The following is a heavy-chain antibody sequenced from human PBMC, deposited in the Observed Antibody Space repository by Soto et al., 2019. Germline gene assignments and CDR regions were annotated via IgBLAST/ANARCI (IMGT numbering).Heavy chain of an antibody. CDR2: ISYDGSNK. V-gene: IGHV3-30-3*01. D-gene: IGHD3-22*01. CDR3: ARDIGGSSGYYPNSWPFDY. J-gene: IGHJ4*02. Sequence: LRLSCAASGFTFSSYAMHWVRQAPGKGLEWVAVISYDGSNKYYADSVKGRFTISRDNSKNTLYLQMNSLRAEDTAVYYCARDIGGSSGYYPNSWPFDYWGQGTLVTVSS. CDR1: GFTFSSYA.